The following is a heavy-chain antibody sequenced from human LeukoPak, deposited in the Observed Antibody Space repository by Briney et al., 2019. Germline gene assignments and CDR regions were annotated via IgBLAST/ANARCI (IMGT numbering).Heavy chain of an antibody. CDR2: ISSSSSYT. CDR3: ARDMKTFGGVAGY. D-gene: IGHD3-16*01. V-gene: IGHV3-11*06. CDR1: GFTFSDYY. J-gene: IGHJ4*02. Sequence: GGSLRLSCAASGFTFSDYYMSWIRQAPGKGLEWVSYISSSSSYTNYADSVKGRFTISRDNAKNSLYLQMNSLRAEDTAVYCCARDMKTFGGVAGYWGQGTLVTVSS.